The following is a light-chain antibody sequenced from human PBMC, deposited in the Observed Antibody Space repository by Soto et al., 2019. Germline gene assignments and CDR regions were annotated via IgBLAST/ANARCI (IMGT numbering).Light chain of an antibody. CDR2: AAS. J-gene: IGKJ3*01. CDR3: QKTYSTPFT. Sequence: DIQMTQSPSSLSASLGDRVTINCRASQTISNYLNWYQEKPGKAPKLLIYAASNLQSGVPSRFSGSGSGTEFTLTISNLQPEDFATYYCQKTYSTPFTFGPGTKVDI. V-gene: IGKV1-39*01. CDR1: QTISNY.